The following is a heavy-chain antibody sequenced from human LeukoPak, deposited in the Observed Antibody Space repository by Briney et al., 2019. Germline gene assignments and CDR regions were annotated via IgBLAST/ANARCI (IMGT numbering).Heavy chain of an antibody. V-gene: IGHV4-34*01. CDR1: GGSFSGYY. D-gene: IGHD2-2*01. CDR3: ARGGGYCSSTSCPQRHFDY. Sequence: PSETLSLTCAVYGGSFSGYYWSWIRQPPGKGLEWIGEINHSGSTNYNPSLKSRVTISVDTSKNQFSLKLSSVTAADTAVYYCARGGGYCSSTSCPQRHFDYWGQGTLVTVSS. CDR2: INHSGST. J-gene: IGHJ4*02.